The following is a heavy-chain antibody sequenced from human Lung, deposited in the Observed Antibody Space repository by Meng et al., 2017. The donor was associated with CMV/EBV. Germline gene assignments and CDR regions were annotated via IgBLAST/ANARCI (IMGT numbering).Heavy chain of an antibody. CDR1: GFTFSSYG. CDR2: IRYDGSNK. CDR3: AKGGDYDSSGDY. V-gene: IGHV3-30*02. Sequence: GESLKISCAASGFTFSSYGMHWVRQAPGKGLEWVAFIRYDGSNKYYADSVKGRFTISRDNSKNTLYLQMNSLRAEDTAVYYCAKGGDYDSSGDYWGQGTXVTVSS. J-gene: IGHJ4*02. D-gene: IGHD3-22*01.